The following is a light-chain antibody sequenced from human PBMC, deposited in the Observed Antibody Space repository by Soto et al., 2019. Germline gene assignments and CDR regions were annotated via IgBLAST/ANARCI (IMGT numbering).Light chain of an antibody. V-gene: IGKV1-5*01. Sequence: DIQMTQSPSTLSASVGDRFTITCRSSQDINRWLAWYQQKPGKASKILIYNADTLESGVPSRFSGSGYGTEFILTISSLQPDDFATYYCQQFSLYWAFGQGTKVDI. J-gene: IGKJ1*01. CDR2: NAD. CDR3: QQFSLYWA. CDR1: QDINRW.